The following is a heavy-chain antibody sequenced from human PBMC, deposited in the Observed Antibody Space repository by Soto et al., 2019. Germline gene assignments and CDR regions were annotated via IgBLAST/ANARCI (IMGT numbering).Heavy chain of an antibody. J-gene: IGHJ4*02. CDR1: GVSISSHDW. CDR2: SHQSGNT. V-gene: IGHV4-4*02. D-gene: IGHD6-13*01. Sequence: QVQLQESGTGLVKPSGTLSLTCAVSGVSISSHDWWPWVRQPPGKGLEWIGESHQSGNTNYNSSLESRVTISVDKSTNQSSLKLSSVTVADTAVYYCATRYSSRFYWGQGTLVTVSS. CDR3: ATRYSSRFY.